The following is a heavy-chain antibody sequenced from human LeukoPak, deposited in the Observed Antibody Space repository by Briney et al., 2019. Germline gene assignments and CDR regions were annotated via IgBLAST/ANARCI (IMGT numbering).Heavy chain of an antibody. CDR3: ARDRKAIVVVTAIPRYNWFDP. CDR2: INPNSGGT. J-gene: IGHJ5*02. Sequence: GASVKVSCEASGYTFTGYYMHWVRQAPGQGLEWMGWINPNSGGTNYAQKFQGRVTMTRDTSISTAYMELSRLRSDDTAVYYCARDRKAIVVVTAIPRYNWFDPWGQGTLVTVSS. D-gene: IGHD2-21*02. V-gene: IGHV1-2*02. CDR1: GYTFTGYY.